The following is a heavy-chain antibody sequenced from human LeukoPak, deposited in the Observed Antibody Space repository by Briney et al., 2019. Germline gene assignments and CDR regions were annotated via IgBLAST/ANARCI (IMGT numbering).Heavy chain of an antibody. CDR2: INHSGRT. V-gene: IGHV4-34*01. CDR3: ARVLDSSGYYYGFDP. D-gene: IGHD3-22*01. Sequence: SETLSLTCAVYGGSFSGYYWSWIRQPPGKGLEWIGGINHSGRTNYNPSLKSRVTISVDTSKNQFSLKLSSVTAADTAVYYCARVLDSSGYYYGFDPWGEGRSVTVSS. J-gene: IGHJ6*04. CDR1: GGSFSGYY.